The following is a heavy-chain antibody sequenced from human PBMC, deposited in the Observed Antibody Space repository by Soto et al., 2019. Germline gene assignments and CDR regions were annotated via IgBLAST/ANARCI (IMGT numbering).Heavy chain of an antibody. J-gene: IGHJ4*02. D-gene: IGHD2-8*02. V-gene: IGHV4-31*03. Sequence: QVRLQESGPGLVKPSQTLSLTCTVSGGSISSGTYYWTWIRQRPGKGLEWIGHIDYSGSTSYNPSLKSRATISEDTSKTQFSLKLSCVTAADTAVYYCARESRGLWDYWGQGTLVTVSS. CDR1: GGSISSGTYY. CDR3: ARESRGLWDY. CDR2: IDYSGST.